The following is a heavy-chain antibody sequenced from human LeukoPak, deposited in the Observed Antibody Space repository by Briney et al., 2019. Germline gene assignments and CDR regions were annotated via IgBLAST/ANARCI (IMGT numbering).Heavy chain of an antibody. V-gene: IGHV4-61*01. CDR1: GGSVSSGSYY. Sequence: SETLSLTCTVSGGSVSSGSYYWSWIRQPPGKGLEWIGYIYYSGSTNYNPSLKSRVTISVDTSKNQFSLKLSSVTAADTAVYYCAREIGYSTGFRYWGQGTLVTVSS. CDR3: AREIGYSTGFRY. CDR2: IYYSGST. J-gene: IGHJ4*02. D-gene: IGHD4-11*01.